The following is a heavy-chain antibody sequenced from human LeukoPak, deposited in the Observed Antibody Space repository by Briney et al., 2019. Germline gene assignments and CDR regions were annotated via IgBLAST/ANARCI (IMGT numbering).Heavy chain of an antibody. Sequence: GESLKISCKGSGYSFTSYWIGWVRQMPGKGLEWMGIIYPGDSDTRYSPSFQGQVPISADKSSTTAYLQWSSLKASDTAMYYCARLGENDSGYAAYWGQGTLVTVSS. CDR1: GYSFTSYW. CDR2: IYPGDSDT. D-gene: IGHD5-12*01. V-gene: IGHV5-51*01. J-gene: IGHJ4*02. CDR3: ARLGENDSGYAAY.